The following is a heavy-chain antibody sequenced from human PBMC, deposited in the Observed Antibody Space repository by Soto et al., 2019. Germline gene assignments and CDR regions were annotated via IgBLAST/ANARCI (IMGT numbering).Heavy chain of an antibody. J-gene: IGHJ4*02. Sequence: SETLSLTCSVSGASISSVGYYWTWIRQHPGEGLEWIGYIYHSGSTFYNPSLKSRLTISVDTSKNQFSLRLTSVTAADTAVYFCGSFSDRITPATIVDWGQGTLVTVSS. V-gene: IGHV4-31*03. CDR3: GSFSDRITPATIVD. D-gene: IGHD2-2*02. CDR1: GASISSVGYY. CDR2: IYHSGST.